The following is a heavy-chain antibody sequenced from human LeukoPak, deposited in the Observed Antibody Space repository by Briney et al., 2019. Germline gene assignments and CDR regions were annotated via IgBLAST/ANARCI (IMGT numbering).Heavy chain of an antibody. CDR3: ASLYSSSWYGSDY. V-gene: IGHV3-30*02. CDR2: IRYDGSNK. Sequence: GGSLRLSCAASGFTFSSYEMNWVRQAPGKGLEWVAFIRYDGSNKYYADSVKGRFTISRDNSKNTLYLQMNSLRAEDTAVYYCASLYSSSWYGSDYWGQGTLVTVSS. D-gene: IGHD6-13*01. J-gene: IGHJ4*02. CDR1: GFTFSSYE.